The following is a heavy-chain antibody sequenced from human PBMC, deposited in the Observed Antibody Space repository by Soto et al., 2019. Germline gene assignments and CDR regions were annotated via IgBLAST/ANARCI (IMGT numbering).Heavy chain of an antibody. J-gene: IGHJ6*02. CDR2: IYYSGST. Sequence: ASETLSLTCTVSGGSVSSGSYYWSWIRQPPGKGLEWIGYIYYSGSTNYNPSLKSRVTISVDTSKNQFSLKLSSVTAADTAVYYCARDGGYYDILTGLHYYYYGMDVWGQGTTVTVSS. CDR1: GGSVSSGSYY. V-gene: IGHV4-61*01. D-gene: IGHD3-9*01. CDR3: ARDGGYYDILTGLHYYYYGMDV.